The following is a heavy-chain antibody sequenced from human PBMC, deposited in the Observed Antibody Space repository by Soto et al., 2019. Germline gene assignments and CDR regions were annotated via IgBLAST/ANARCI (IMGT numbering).Heavy chain of an antibody. CDR1: GFTFSSYG. V-gene: IGHV3-30*03. D-gene: IGHD6-19*01. CDR3: ARDNQQWLVRGGFYFDY. J-gene: IGHJ4*02. CDR2: ISYDRNNK. Sequence: QVQLVESGGGVVQPGRSLRLSCEAFGFTFSSYGLHWLRQAPGNGLEWVAVISYDRNNKYYADSVKGRFTISRDNAKNTLYLQMNRLRAEDAAVYYCARDNQQWLVRGGFYFDYWGQGSLVTVSS.